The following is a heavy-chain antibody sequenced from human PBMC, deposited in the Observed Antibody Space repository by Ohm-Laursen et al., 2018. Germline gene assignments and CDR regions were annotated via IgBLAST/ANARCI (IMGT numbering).Heavy chain of an antibody. CDR3: ARHYYDSSNIDY. CDR2: IYYTGSM. CDR1: GDSIRSGNYY. J-gene: IGHJ4*02. Sequence: SDTLSLTCTVSGDSIRSGNYYWSWIRQHPGKGLEWIGYIYYTGSMYYNPSLKSRVTISVDTSKNQFSLKLSSVTAADTAVYYCARHYYDSSNIDYWGQGTLVTVSS. V-gene: IGHV4-39*01. D-gene: IGHD3-22*01.